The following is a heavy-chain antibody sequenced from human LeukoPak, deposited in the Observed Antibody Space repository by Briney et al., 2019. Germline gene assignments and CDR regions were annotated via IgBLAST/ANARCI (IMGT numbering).Heavy chain of an antibody. V-gene: IGHV4-30-2*01. Sequence: SETLSLTCAVSGGSISSGGYSWSWIRQPPGKGLEWIGYIYHSGSTYYNPSLKSRVTISVDRSKNQFSLKLSSVTAADTAVYYCARAQLAPTYDFWSGYPHFDYWGQGTLVTVSS. CDR3: ARAQLAPTYDFWSGYPHFDY. CDR1: GGSISSGGYS. J-gene: IGHJ4*02. CDR2: IYHSGST. D-gene: IGHD3-3*01.